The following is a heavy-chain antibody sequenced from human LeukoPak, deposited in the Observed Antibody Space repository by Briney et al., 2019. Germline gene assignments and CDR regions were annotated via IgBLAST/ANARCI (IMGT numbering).Heavy chain of an antibody. V-gene: IGHV1-2*02. CDR2: INPNSGGT. CDR1: GYTFTGYY. CDR3: ARAPRGWPRHIFDY. Sequence: GASVKVSCKASGYTFTGYYMHWVRQAPGQGLEWMGWINPNSGGTNYAQKFQGRVTMTRDTSISTAYMELSRLRSDDTAVYYCARAPRGWPRHIFDYWGQGTLVTVSS. D-gene: IGHD5-24*01. J-gene: IGHJ4*02.